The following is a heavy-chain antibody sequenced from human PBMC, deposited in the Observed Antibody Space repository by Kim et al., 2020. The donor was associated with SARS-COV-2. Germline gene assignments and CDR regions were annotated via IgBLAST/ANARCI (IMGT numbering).Heavy chain of an antibody. CDR2: VYPDDSNI. V-gene: IGHV5-51*01. Sequence: GESLKISCKGSGYSSSNYWIGWVRQMPGKGLEWMGIVYPDDSNIKYSPSFQGRVTISADWSITAAYLHWSSLKASDTATYYCAGLDERHFDWELSAVDVWGQGTTVSVSS. CDR1: GYSSSNYW. CDR3: AGLDERHFDWELSAVDV. D-gene: IGHD3-9*01. J-gene: IGHJ6*02.